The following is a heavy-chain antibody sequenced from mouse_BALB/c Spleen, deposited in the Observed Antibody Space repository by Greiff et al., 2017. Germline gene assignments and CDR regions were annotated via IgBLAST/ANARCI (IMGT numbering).Heavy chain of an antibody. CDR1: GYTFTDYE. CDR3: TRGAYYGGSGGFAY. D-gene: IGHD1-1*01. Sequence: QVQLQQSGAELVRPGASVTLSCKASGYTFTDYEMHWVKQTPVHGLEWIGAIDPETGGTAYNQKFKGKATLTADKSSSTSYMELRSLTSEDSAVYYCTRGAYYGGSGGFAYWGQGTLVTVSA. CDR2: IDPETGGT. J-gene: IGHJ3*01. V-gene: IGHV1-15*01.